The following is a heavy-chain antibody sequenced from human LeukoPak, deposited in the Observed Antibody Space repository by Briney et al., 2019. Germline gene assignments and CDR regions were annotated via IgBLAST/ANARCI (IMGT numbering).Heavy chain of an antibody. Sequence: ASVKVSCKASGYTFTGYYMHWERQAPGQGLEWMGRINPNSGGTNYAQKFQGRVTMTRDTSISTAYMELSRLRSDDTAVYYCARGREWELLRNSWFDPWGQGTLVTVSS. CDR3: ARGREWELLRNSWFDP. D-gene: IGHD1-26*01. CDR1: GYTFTGYY. J-gene: IGHJ5*02. CDR2: INPNSGGT. V-gene: IGHV1-2*06.